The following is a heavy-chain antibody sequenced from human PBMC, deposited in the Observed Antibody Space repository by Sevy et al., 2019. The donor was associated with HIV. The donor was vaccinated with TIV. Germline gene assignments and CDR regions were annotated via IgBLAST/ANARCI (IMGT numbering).Heavy chain of an antibody. Sequence: GESLKISCKVSGYSFTTYWIAWVRQMPGKGLEWMGVIYPGDSDTRDSPSFQGQVTISVDKSINTAYLQWRSLKTSDTDIYYCARGLSGLMPSLGGWFDPWGQGTLVTVSS. D-gene: IGHD2-8*01. V-gene: IGHV5-51*01. CDR1: GYSFTTYW. J-gene: IGHJ5*02. CDR2: IYPGDSDT. CDR3: ARGLSGLMPSLGGWFDP.